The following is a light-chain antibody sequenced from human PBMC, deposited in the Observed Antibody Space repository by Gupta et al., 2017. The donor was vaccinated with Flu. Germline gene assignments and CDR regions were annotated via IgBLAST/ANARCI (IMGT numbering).Light chain of an antibody. CDR1: QSVLYSSNNKNY. CDR2: WAS. V-gene: IGKV4-1*01. Sequence: DIVINLSPDPLAVSLRESATINCKSSQSVLYSSNNKNYLAWYQQKPGQPPKLLIYWASTRESGVPDRFSGSGSGTDFTLTISSLQAEDVAVYYCQQYYSTPLTFGQGTKVEIK. CDR3: QQYYSTPLT. J-gene: IGKJ1*01.